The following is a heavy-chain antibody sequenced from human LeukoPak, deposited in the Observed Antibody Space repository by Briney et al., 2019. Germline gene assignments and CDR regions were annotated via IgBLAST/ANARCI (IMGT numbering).Heavy chain of an antibody. CDR1: GFTFSSYA. V-gene: IGHV3-23*01. J-gene: IGHJ4*02. CDR3: AKDTSIGRYCTNGVCSPFDY. D-gene: IGHD2-8*01. Sequence: GGSLRLSYAASGFTFSSYAMTWVRQAPGKGLEWVSAISGTDGSTYYADSVRGRFTTYRDNSRSTLYLQMNSLRDEDTALYYCAKDTSIGRYCTNGVCSPFDYWGQGTLVTVSS. CDR2: ISGTDGST.